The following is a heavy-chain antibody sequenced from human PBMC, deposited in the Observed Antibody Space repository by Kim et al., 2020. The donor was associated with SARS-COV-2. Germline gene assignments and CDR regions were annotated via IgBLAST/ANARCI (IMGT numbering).Heavy chain of an antibody. J-gene: IGHJ6*02. Sequence: GGSLRLSCAASGFTFSSYSMNGVRQAPGKGLEWVSSISSSSSYIYYADSVKGRFTISRDNAKNSLYLQMNSLRAEDTAVYYCASLEWLPRYGMDVWGQGTTVTVSS. CDR3: ASLEWLPRYGMDV. CDR1: GFTFSSYS. D-gene: IGHD6-19*01. CDR2: ISSSSSYI. V-gene: IGHV3-21*01.